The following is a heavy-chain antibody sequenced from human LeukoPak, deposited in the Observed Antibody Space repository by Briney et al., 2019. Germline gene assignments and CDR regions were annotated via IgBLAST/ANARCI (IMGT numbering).Heavy chain of an antibody. D-gene: IGHD2-15*01. Sequence: GGSLRLSCTASGFAFDEHGMSWVRQVPGKGLEWVSGINWSGGSTGYADPLRGRFTISRDNAKNSLYLQMGSLRAEDTALYYCARAPTPSPFYFDYCGQGTLVTVSS. CDR3: ARAPTPSPFYFDY. CDR1: GFAFDEHG. V-gene: IGHV3-20*04. CDR2: INWSGGST. J-gene: IGHJ4*02.